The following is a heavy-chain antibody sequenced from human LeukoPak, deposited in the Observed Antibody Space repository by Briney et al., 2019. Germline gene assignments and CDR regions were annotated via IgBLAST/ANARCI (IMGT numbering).Heavy chain of an antibody. D-gene: IGHD2-2*01. V-gene: IGHV1-69*13. CDR1: GGTFSSYT. CDR2: IIPIFGTA. J-gene: IGHJ6*03. CDR3: ASRCSSTSCYSDLGYYYYMDV. Sequence: GASVKVSCKASGGTFSSYTISWVRQAPGQGLEWMGGIIPIFGTANYAQKFQGRVTITADESTSTAYMELSSLRYEDTDVYYCASRCSSTSCYSDLGYYYYMDVWGKGTTVTVSS.